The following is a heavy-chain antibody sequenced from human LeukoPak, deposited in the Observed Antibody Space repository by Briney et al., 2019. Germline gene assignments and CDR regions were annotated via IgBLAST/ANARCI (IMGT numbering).Heavy chain of an antibody. CDR2: INPSGGST. D-gene: IGHD2-2*01. V-gene: IGHV1-46*01. J-gene: IGHJ6*02. CDR3: ARKLEVPAAWYSPNYYYYGMDV. Sequence: GASVKVSCKASGYTFTSYYMHWVRQAPGQGLEWMGIINPSGGSTSYAQKFQGRVTMTRDTSTSTVYMELSSLRSEDTAVYYCARKLEVPAAWYSPNYYYYGMDVWGQGTTVTVSS. CDR1: GYTFTSYY.